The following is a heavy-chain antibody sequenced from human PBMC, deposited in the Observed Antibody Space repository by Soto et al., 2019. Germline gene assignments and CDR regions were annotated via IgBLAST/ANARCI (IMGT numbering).Heavy chain of an antibody. CDR2: IYYSGST. J-gene: IGHJ6*02. CDR3: ARDRSIPVAGSDSHYYSGMDV. V-gene: IGHV4-59*01. D-gene: IGHD6-19*01. CDR1: GGSISPYH. Sequence: QVQLQESGPGLVKPSETLSLTCTVSGGSISPYHWSWIRQPPGKGLEWIGYIYYSGSTNYNPSLRNRVTISLDTSKNQFSLKLTAVPAADTAVYYCARDRSIPVAGSDSHYYSGMDVWGQGTTVTVSS.